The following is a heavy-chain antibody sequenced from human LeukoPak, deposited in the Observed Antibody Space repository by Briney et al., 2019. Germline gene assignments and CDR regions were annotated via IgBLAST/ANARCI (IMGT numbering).Heavy chain of an antibody. D-gene: IGHD5-24*01. V-gene: IGHV3-7*04. CDR2: IKQDGSKK. J-gene: IGHJ4*02. Sequence: GGSLRLSCVASGFPFSSYWMTWVRQVPGKGLEWVANIKQDGSKKSYVDSVKGRFTISRDNAKNSLYLQMNSLRAEDTAIYYCTRVGYIDEGIDYWGQGTLVTVSS. CDR3: TRVGYIDEGIDY. CDR1: GFPFSSYW.